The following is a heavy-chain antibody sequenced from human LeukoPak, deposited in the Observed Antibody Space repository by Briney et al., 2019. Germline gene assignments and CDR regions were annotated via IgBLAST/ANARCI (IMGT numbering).Heavy chain of an antibody. CDR2: MSSRGSTI. J-gene: IGHJ4*02. Sequence: PGGSLRLSCAASGFTFSIYEMSWVRQAPGKGLEWLSYMSSRGSTISYADSVKGRFTISRDNAKNSLYLQMNSLRAEDTAVYYCARDKELDYWGQGTLVTVSS. CDR3: ARDKELDY. V-gene: IGHV3-48*03. CDR1: GFTFSIYE.